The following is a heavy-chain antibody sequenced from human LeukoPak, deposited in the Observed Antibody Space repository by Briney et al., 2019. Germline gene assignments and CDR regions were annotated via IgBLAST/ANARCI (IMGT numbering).Heavy chain of an antibody. V-gene: IGHV4-34*01. CDR1: GGSFSGYY. Sequence: QSSETLSLTCAVYGGSFSGYYWSWIRQPPGKGLEWIGEINHSGSTNYNPSLKSRVTISVDTSKNQFSLKLSSVTAADTAVYYCAREVVVAATPDAFDIWGQGTMVTVSS. CDR3: AREVVVAATPDAFDI. J-gene: IGHJ3*02. D-gene: IGHD2-15*01. CDR2: INHSGST.